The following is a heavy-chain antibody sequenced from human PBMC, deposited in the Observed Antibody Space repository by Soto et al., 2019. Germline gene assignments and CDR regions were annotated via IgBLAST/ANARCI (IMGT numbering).Heavy chain of an antibody. CDR2: INPNSGDT. CDR1: GYTFTGYY. CDR3: AKGGAIVAAGTRVDLYNAMDV. Sequence: GASVKVSCKASGYTFTGYYVHWVRQAPGQGLEWMGWINPNSGDTYLAQRFQGRVTMNRDTSIGTAYMELRGLTSDDTAEYYCAKGGAIVAAGTRVDLYNAMDVCDQGTTVTVSS. D-gene: IGHD1-26*01. V-gene: IGHV1-2*02. J-gene: IGHJ6*02.